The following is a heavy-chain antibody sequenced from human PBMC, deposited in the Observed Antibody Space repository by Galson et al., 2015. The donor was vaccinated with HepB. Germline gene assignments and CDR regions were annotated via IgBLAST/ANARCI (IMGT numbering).Heavy chain of an antibody. J-gene: IGHJ4*02. CDR1: DGSFIGYY. V-gene: IGHV4-34*01. CDR2: INHSGSA. Sequence: SETLSLTCSVYDGSFIGYYWSWIRQPPGKGLEWIGEINHSGSANYSPSLKSQVTISIDTSKNQFSLKLNSVTAADTAVYYCARDGSGWYILPFDYWGQGSLVTVSS. CDR3: ARDGSGWYILPFDY. D-gene: IGHD6-19*01.